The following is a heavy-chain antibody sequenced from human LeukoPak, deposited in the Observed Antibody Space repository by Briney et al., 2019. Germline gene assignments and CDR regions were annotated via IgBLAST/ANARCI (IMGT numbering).Heavy chain of an antibody. CDR2: INSEGSRT. D-gene: IGHD2-2*02. CDR1: GFTFSTYW. Sequence: PGGSLRLSCAASGFTFSTYWMYWVRHAPGKGLVWVSRINSEGSRTSYADSVKGRVTISRDNAKNTLYLQMNSLRAEDTAVYYCARGRYCSSTSCYKAFDIWGQGTKVTVSS. V-gene: IGHV3-74*01. J-gene: IGHJ3*02. CDR3: ARGRYCSSTSCYKAFDI.